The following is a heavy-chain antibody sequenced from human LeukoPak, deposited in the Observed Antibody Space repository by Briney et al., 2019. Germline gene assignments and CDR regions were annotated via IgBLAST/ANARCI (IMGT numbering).Heavy chain of an antibody. Sequence: GGSLRLSGAVSGFIFSNYAMNWVRQAPGKGLEWVSAISGSGGSTYYADSVKGRFTISRDNSKNTLYLQMNSLRAEDAALYYCARVVYDFWSAYDYWGQGTLVTVSS. V-gene: IGHV3-23*01. D-gene: IGHD3-3*01. J-gene: IGHJ4*02. CDR3: ARVVYDFWSAYDY. CDR2: ISGSGGST. CDR1: GFIFSNYA.